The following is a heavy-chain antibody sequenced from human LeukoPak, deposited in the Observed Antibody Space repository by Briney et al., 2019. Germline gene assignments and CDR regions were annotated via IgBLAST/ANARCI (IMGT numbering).Heavy chain of an antibody. CDR2: IKQDGSEK. CDR3: ARVRRSKRQNRNHFYYYRDV. D-gene: IGHD1-14*01. Sequence: GGSLRLSCAASGFTFSSYGMSWVRQAPGKGLEWVANIKQDGSEKYYVDSVKGRFTISRDNAKDSLYLQMNSLRAEDTAVHFYARVRRSKRQNRNHFYYYRDVWGKGTTVTVSS. V-gene: IGHV3-7*01. J-gene: IGHJ6*03. CDR1: GFTFSSYG.